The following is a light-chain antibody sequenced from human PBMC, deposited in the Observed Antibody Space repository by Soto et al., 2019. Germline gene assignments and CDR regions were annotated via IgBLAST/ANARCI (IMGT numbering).Light chain of an antibody. Sequence: DIVMTQSPLSLPVTPGEPASISCRSSQSLLYSNGYNYLDWYLQKPGQSPQLLIYLGSNRASGVPDRFSGSGSGTDFTLTISRLEPEDFAMYYCQQYGSSSITFGQGTRLEIK. J-gene: IGKJ5*01. CDR3: QQYGSSSIT. CDR1: QSLLYSNGYNY. V-gene: IGKV2-28*01. CDR2: LGS.